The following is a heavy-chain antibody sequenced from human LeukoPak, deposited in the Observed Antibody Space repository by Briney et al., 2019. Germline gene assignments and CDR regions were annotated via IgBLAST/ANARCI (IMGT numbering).Heavy chain of an antibody. J-gene: IGHJ4*02. CDR2: INHSGST. CDR3: ARLALTYCSGGSCYSPLDY. V-gene: IGHV4-34*01. Sequence: SETLSLTCVVYGGSFSGYYWSWIRQPPGKGLEWIGEINHSGSTNYNPSLKSRVTISVDTSKNQFSLKLSSVTAADTAVYYCARLALTYCSGGSCYSPLDYWGQGTLVTVSS. CDR1: GGSFSGYY. D-gene: IGHD2-15*01.